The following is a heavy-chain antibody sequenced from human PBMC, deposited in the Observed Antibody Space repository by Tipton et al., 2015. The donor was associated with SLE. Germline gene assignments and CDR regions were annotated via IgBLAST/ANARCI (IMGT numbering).Heavy chain of an antibody. J-gene: IGHJ5*02. CDR3: ARGPRGSSSWGWFDP. CDR2: IYYSGST. D-gene: IGHD6-13*01. CDR1: GGSISSGDYY. Sequence: TLSLTCTVSGGSISSGDYYWSWIRQPPGKGLEWIGYIYYSGSTYYNPSLKSRVTISVDTSKNQFSLKLSSVTAADTAVYYCARGPRGSSSWGWFDPWGQGTLVTVSS. V-gene: IGHV4-30-4*08.